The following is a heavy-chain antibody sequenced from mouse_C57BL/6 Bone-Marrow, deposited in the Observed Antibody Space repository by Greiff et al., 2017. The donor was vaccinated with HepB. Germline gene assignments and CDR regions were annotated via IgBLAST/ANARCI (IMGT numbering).Heavy chain of an antibody. CDR1: GFTFSDYG. J-gene: IGHJ4*01. CDR3: ARLDYSNYYAMDY. D-gene: IGHD2-5*01. V-gene: IGHV5-17*01. CDR2: ISSGSSTI. Sequence: DVMLVESGGGLVKPGGSLKLSCAASGFTFSDYGMHWVRQAPEKGLEWVAYISSGSSTIYYADTVKGRFTISRDNAKNTLFLQMTSLRSEDTAMYYCARLDYSNYYAMDYWGQGTSVTVSS.